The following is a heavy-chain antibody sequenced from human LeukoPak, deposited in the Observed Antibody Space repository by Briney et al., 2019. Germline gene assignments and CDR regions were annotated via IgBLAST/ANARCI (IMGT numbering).Heavy chain of an antibody. CDR3: AREIKQQLSSVWFDP. D-gene: IGHD4-11*01. CDR1: GFIFSDNY. J-gene: IGHJ5*02. V-gene: IGHV3-11*06. Sequence: GGSLRLSCTASGLASGFIFSDNYLSWIRQAPGKGLEWVSYISNSASYTNYADSVKGRFTISRDNAKKSLYLQMNSLRAEDTAVYFCAREIKQQLSSVWFDPWGQGTLVTVSS. CDR2: ISNSASYT.